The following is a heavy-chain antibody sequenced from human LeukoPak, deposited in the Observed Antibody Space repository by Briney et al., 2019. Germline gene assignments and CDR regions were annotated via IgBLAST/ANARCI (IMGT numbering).Heavy chain of an antibody. CDR1: GFTFSDYY. CDR3: AREYQAHLLWFGELSWFDP. V-gene: IGHV3-11*04. CDR2: ISSSSSTI. J-gene: IGHJ5*02. D-gene: IGHD3-10*01. Sequence: PGGSLRLSCAASGFTFSDYYMSWIRQAPGKGLEWVSYISSSSSTIYYADSVKGRFTISRDNAKNSLYLQMNSLRAEDTAVYYCAREYQAHLLWFGELSWFDPWGQGTLVTVSS.